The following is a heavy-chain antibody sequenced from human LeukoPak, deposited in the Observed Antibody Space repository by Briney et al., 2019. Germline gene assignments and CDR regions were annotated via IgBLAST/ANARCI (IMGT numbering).Heavy chain of an antibody. CDR2: INPNSGGT. Sequence: ASVKVSCKASGYTFTGYYMPWVRQAPGQGLEWMGWINPNSGGTNYAQKFQGRVTMTRDTSISTAYMELSRLRSDDTAVYYCARDPGENYYDSSGPDYWGQGTLVTVSS. CDR1: GYTFTGYY. V-gene: IGHV1-2*02. J-gene: IGHJ4*02. D-gene: IGHD3-22*01. CDR3: ARDPGENYYDSSGPDY.